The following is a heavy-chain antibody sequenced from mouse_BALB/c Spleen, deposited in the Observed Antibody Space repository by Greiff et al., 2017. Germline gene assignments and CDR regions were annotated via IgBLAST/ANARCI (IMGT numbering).Heavy chain of an antibody. D-gene: IGHD1-2*01. CDR2: IWSGGST. J-gene: IGHJ4*01. CDR1: GFSLTSYG. Sequence: QVQLKESGPGLVQPSQSLSITCTVSGFSLTSYGVHWVRQSPGKGLEWLGVIWSGGSTDYNAAFISRLSISKNNSKSQVFFKMNSLQANDTAIYYCARNLDYGYVGAMDYWGQGTSVTVSS. CDR3: ARNLDYGYVGAMDY. V-gene: IGHV2-2*02.